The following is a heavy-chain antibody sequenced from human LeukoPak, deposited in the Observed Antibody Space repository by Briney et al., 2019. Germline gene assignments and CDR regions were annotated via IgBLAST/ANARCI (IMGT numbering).Heavy chain of an antibody. CDR3: ARDHWNYHYFDY. Sequence: SENLSLTCAVYGGSFSGYYWSWIRQPPGKGLEWIGEINHSGSTNYNPSLKSRVTISVDTSKNQFSLKLSSVTAADTAVYYCARDHWNYHYFDYWGQGTLVTVSS. CDR2: INHSGST. V-gene: IGHV4-34*01. J-gene: IGHJ4*02. D-gene: IGHD1-7*01. CDR1: GGSFSGYY.